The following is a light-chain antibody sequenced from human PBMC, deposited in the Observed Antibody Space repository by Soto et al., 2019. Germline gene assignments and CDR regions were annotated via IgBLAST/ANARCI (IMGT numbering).Light chain of an antibody. CDR2: KAS. CDR3: QQYNSYSRT. CDR1: QSIITS. J-gene: IGKJ1*01. V-gene: IGKV1-5*03. Sequence: DIQMTQSPSTLSGSVGDRVTITCRASQSIITSLAWYQQKPGKAPKLLIYKASNLQSGVPSRFSGSGSGTEFTLTISSLQPDDFAAYYCQQYNSYSRTFGQGTKVDI.